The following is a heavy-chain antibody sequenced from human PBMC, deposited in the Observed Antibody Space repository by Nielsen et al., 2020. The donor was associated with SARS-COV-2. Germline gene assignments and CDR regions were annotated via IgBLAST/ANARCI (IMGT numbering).Heavy chain of an antibody. Sequence: GESLKISCMGSGYSFTSYWIGWVRQMPGKGLEWMGIIYPGDSDTRYSPSFQGQVTISADKSISTAYLQWSSLKASDTAMYYCARHVRFSVVAATRGMDVWGQGTTVTVSS. CDR3: ARHVRFSVVAATRGMDV. D-gene: IGHD2-15*01. CDR2: IYPGDSDT. J-gene: IGHJ6*02. V-gene: IGHV5-51*01. CDR1: GYSFTSYW.